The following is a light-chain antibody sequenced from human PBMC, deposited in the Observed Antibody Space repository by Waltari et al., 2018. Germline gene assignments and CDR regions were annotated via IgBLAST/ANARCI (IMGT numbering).Light chain of an antibody. J-gene: IGKJ5*01. CDR2: LGS. CDR3: MEGLQSVT. Sequence: DIVMTQSPLTLPVTPGEPASISCRSSQSLLENNGYNYLDWYVQMPGQSPQILIYLGSNRASGVPDRFSGSGSGTDFTLKISRVEAEDAGVYYCMEGLQSVTFGQGTRLEIK. CDR1: QSLLENNGYNY. V-gene: IGKV2-28*01.